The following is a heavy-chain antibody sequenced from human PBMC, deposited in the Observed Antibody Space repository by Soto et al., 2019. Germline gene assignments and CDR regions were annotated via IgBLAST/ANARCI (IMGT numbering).Heavy chain of an antibody. D-gene: IGHD3-16*02. CDR3: ARGQIGRGSYRYTFLLGY. V-gene: IGHV1-8*01. Sequence: ASVKVSCKASGYTFTSYDINWVRQATGQGLEWMGWMNPNSGNTGYAQKFQGRVTMTRNTSISTAYMELSSLRSEDTAVYYCARGQIGRGSYRYTFLLGYWGQGSLVTVSS. CDR2: MNPNSGNT. J-gene: IGHJ4*02. CDR1: GYTFTSYD.